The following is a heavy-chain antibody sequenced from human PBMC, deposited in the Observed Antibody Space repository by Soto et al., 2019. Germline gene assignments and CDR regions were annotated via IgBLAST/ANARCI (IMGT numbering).Heavy chain of an antibody. V-gene: IGHV1-2*04. D-gene: IGHD5-18*01. CDR2: INPNSGGT. CDR3: ARDAGYSYGNYYYYGMDV. Sequence: ASVKVSCKASGYTFTSYAISWVRQTPGQGLEWMGWINPNSGGTNYAQKFQGWVTMTRDTSISTAYMELSRLRSDDTAVYYCARDAGYSYGNYYYYGMDVWGQGTTVTVSS. J-gene: IGHJ6*02. CDR1: GYTFTSYA.